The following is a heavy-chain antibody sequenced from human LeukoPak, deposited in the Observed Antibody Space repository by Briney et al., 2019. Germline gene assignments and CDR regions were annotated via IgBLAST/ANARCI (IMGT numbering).Heavy chain of an antibody. CDR1: GGSISSYY. V-gene: IGHV4-59*01. J-gene: IGHJ6*02. Sequence: SETRSLTCTVSGGSISSYYWSWIRQPPGKGLEWIGYIYYSGSTNYNPSLKSRVTISVDTSKNQFSLKLSSVTAADTAVYYCARGGDSSGWYQYYYYYGMDVWGQGTTVTVSS. CDR3: ARGGDSSGWYQYYYYYGMDV. D-gene: IGHD6-19*01. CDR2: IYYSGST.